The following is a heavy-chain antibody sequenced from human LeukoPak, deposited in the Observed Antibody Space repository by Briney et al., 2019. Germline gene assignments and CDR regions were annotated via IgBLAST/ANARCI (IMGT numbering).Heavy chain of an antibody. CDR1: GGSISSHY. CDR2: IYYSGST. Sequence: PEALSVTCTVPGGSISSHYWSCIRQPPGKRLEWIGYIYYSGSTNYNPSLKSRVTISVDTSKNQFSLKLSSVTAADTAVYYCAREASGSSVFDIWGQGTMVTVSS. D-gene: IGHD1-26*01. V-gene: IGHV4-59*11. J-gene: IGHJ3*02. CDR3: AREASGSSVFDI.